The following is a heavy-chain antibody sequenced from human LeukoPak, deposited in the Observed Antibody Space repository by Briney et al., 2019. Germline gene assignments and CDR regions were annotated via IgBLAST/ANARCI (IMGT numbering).Heavy chain of an antibody. D-gene: IGHD2-15*01. CDR3: ATSPPPATPSAVYFQQ. Sequence: GASVKVSCKASGYTYTSYGISWVRQAPGQGLEWMGWISAYNGNTNYAQKLQGRVTMTTDTSTSTAYMELRSLRSDDTAVYYCATSPPPATPSAVYFQQWGQGTLVTVSS. V-gene: IGHV1-18*01. CDR1: GYTYTSYG. CDR2: ISAYNGNT. J-gene: IGHJ1*01.